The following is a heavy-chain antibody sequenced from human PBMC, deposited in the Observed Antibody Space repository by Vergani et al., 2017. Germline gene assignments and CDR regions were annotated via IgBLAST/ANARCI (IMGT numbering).Heavy chain of an antibody. D-gene: IGHD4-17*01. CDR1: GGSISSGGYY. J-gene: IGHJ4*02. CDR3: ARGLIPYGDPVRGLYYFDY. CDR2: IYYSGST. V-gene: IGHV4-31*03. Sequence: QVQLQESGPGLVKPSQTLSLTCTVSGGSISSGGYYWSWIRQHPGKGLEWIGYIYYSGSTYYNPSLKSRVTISVDTSKNQFALKLSSVTAADTAVYYCARGLIPYGDPVRGLYYFDYWGQGTLVTVSS.